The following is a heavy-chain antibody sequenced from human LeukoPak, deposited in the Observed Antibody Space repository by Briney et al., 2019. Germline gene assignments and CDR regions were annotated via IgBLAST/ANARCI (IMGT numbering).Heavy chain of an antibody. J-gene: IGHJ6*03. CDR1: GYTFTSYD. CDR3: ARASGFWSGLNYYYYMDV. Sequence: ASVKVSCKASGYTFTSYDINWVRQATGQGLEWMGWMNPNSGNTGYAQKFQGRVTITRNTSISTAYMELSSLRSEDTAVYYCARASGFWSGLNYYYYMDVWGKGTTVTVSS. V-gene: IGHV1-8*03. D-gene: IGHD3-3*01. CDR2: MNPNSGNT.